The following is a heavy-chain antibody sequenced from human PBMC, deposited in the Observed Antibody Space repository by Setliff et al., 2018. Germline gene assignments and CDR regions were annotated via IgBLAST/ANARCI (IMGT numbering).Heavy chain of an antibody. CDR3: ARDWFCSGGDCSDVFDF. D-gene: IGHD2-21*02. J-gene: IGHJ3*01. CDR1: GYTFTTHG. Sequence: GASVKVSCKASGYTFTTHGISWVRQAPGQGLEWMGWISTDDGDTNFAQKFRGRVTLTTDTSTGTAYMELRSLTFDDTAVYYCARDWFCSGGDCSDVFDFWGQGTMVTVSS. CDR2: ISTDDGDT. V-gene: IGHV1-18*01.